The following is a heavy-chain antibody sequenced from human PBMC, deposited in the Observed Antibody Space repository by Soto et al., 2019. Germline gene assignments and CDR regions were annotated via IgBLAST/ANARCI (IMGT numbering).Heavy chain of an antibody. CDR1: GFTFNNYA. CDR3: AKGRGGSGSLTPRVDF. V-gene: IGHV3-23*01. J-gene: IGHJ4*02. D-gene: IGHD3-10*01. Sequence: EVQLLESGGGLVQPGGSLRLSCAASGFTFNNYAMTWVRQAPGKGLEWVSAISSGGDTTSYADSVKGRFTVSRDSSKNTLYLQMSSLRAEDTALYYCAKGRGGSGSLTPRVDFWGQGTLVTVSS. CDR2: ISSGGDTT.